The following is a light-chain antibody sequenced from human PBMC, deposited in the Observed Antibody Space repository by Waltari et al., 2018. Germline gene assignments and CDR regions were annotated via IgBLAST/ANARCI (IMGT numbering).Light chain of an antibody. CDR1: RRVSGDY. V-gene: IGKV3-20*01. CDR2: SSS. J-gene: IGKJ3*01. CDR3: HQYGNSPFT. Sequence: EVVLTQSPGTLSLSPGERATLSCGASRRVSGDYLAWYQQKPGQAPRLLIHSSSSRATGVPDRFSGSGSGTDFTLTISRLEPEDFAVYYCHQYGNSPFTFGPGTKVDIK.